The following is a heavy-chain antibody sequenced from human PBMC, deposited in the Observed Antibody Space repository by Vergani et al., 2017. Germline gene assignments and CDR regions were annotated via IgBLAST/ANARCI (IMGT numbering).Heavy chain of an antibody. D-gene: IGHD2-2*01. CDR2: INPSGGST. J-gene: IGHJ6*02. V-gene: IGHV1-46*01. CDR1: GYTFTSYY. Sequence: QVQLVQSGAEVKKPGASVKVSCKASGYTFTSYYMHWVRQAPGQGLEWMGIINPSGGSTSYAQKFQGRVTMTRDTSTSTAYMELRSLRSDDTAVYYCARGEVVPAAILYYGMDVWGQGTTVTVSS. CDR3: ARGEVVPAAILYYGMDV.